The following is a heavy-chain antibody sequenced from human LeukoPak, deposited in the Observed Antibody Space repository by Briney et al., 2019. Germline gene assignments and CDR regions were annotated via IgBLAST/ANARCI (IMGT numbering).Heavy chain of an antibody. Sequence: GASVKVSCKASGGTFSSYAISWVRQAPGQGLEWMGRVIPIFGTANYAQKFQGRVTITTDESTSTAYMELSSLRSEDTAVYYCARDRLYYDSSGYYYYYMDVWGKGTTVTVSS. CDR1: GGTFSSYA. D-gene: IGHD3-22*01. V-gene: IGHV1-69*05. J-gene: IGHJ6*03. CDR2: VIPIFGTA. CDR3: ARDRLYYDSSGYYYYYMDV.